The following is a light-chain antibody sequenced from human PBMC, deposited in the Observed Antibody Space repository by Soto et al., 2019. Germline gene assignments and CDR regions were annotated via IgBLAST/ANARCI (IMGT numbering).Light chain of an antibody. CDR3: QQRSNWPRSIT. Sequence: EIVMTQSPATLSVSPGERATLSCRASQSVISNLAWFQQKPGQAPRLLIYGASTRATGIPARFSGTGSGSDFTLTISSLEPEDFAVYYCQQRSNWPRSITFGQGTRLEIK. V-gene: IGKV3-11*01. CDR1: QSVISN. CDR2: GAS. J-gene: IGKJ5*01.